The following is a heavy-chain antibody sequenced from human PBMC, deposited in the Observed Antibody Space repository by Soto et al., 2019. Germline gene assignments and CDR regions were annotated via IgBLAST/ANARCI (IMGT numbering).Heavy chain of an antibody. V-gene: IGHV4-4*02. CDR2: IYHSGST. CDR3: AGGGGPDIAYGMDV. Sequence: QVQLQESGPGLVKPSGTLSLTCDVSGGSISSINWWSWVRQPPGKGLKWIGEIYHSGSTTYNPSLKGRVNIAVDKSKSQFSLKLKSVTAADTAIYYCAGGGGPDIAYGMDVWGQGTTVTVSS. CDR1: GGSISSINW. J-gene: IGHJ6*02. D-gene: IGHD5-12*01.